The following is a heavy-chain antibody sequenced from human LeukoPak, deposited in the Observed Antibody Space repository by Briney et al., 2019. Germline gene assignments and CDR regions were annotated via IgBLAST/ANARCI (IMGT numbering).Heavy chain of an antibody. CDR3: AKDVPAAYFDY. Sequence: GGSLRLSCAASGFTFTTYGMHWVRQAPGKGLEWVAFIRSDGSIEYYADPVKGRFTISRDNSKNMLYLQMNSLKREDTAVYCCAKDVPAAYFDYWGQGTLVSVSS. CDR1: GFTFTTYG. J-gene: IGHJ4*02. V-gene: IGHV3-30*02. D-gene: IGHD2-21*01. CDR2: IRSDGSIE.